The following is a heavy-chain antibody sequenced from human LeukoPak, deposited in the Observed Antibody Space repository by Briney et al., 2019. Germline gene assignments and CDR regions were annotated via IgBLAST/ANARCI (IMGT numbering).Heavy chain of an antibody. Sequence: GGSLRLSCAASGFTFSDYYMSWIRQAPGKGLEWVSYISSSGSTIYYADSVKGRFTISRDNAKNSLYLQMNSLRAEDTAVYYCARLSADYDYVWGSYRIGLDYWGQGTLVTVSS. V-gene: IGHV3-11*04. CDR1: GFTFSDYY. CDR3: ARLSADYDYVWGSYRIGLDY. CDR2: ISSSGSTI. D-gene: IGHD3-16*02. J-gene: IGHJ4*02.